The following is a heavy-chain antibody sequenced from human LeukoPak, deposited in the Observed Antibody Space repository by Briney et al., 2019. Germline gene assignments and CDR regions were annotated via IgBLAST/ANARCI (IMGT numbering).Heavy chain of an antibody. CDR3: ACPLELQLWFNFDY. Sequence: SVKVSCKASGGTFSSYAISWVRQAPGQGLEWMGRIIPILGIANYAQKFQGRVTITADKSTSTAYMELSSLRSEDTAVYYCACPLELQLWFNFDYWGQGTLVTVSS. CDR2: IIPILGIA. V-gene: IGHV1-69*04. J-gene: IGHJ4*02. CDR1: GGTFSSYA. D-gene: IGHD5-18*01.